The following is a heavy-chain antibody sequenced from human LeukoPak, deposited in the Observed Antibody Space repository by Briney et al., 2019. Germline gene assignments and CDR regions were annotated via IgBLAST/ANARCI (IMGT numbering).Heavy chain of an antibody. V-gene: IGHV3-23*01. CDR1: GFTFSSYA. J-gene: IGHJ4*02. CDR3: AKIGSHYYFDY. Sequence: KSGGSLRLSCAASGFTFSSYAMSWVRQAPGKGLEWVSAISGSGGSTYYADSVKGRFTISRDNSKNTLYLQMNGLRAEDTAVYYCAKIGSHYYFDYWGQGTLVTVSS. CDR2: ISGSGGST. D-gene: IGHD6-19*01.